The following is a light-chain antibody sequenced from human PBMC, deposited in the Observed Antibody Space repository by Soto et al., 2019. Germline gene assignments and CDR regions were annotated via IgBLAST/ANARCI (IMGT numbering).Light chain of an antibody. J-gene: IGLJ2*01. CDR3: QAWDRNTVA. Sequence: SYELTQPPSVSVSPGQTASITCSGAKLGDKYVYWYQQKPGQSPVLVIHQDNKRPSGIPERFSGSNSGNTATLTISGTQAMDEADFYCQAWDRNTVAFGGGTQLTVL. CDR2: QDN. CDR1: KLGDKY. V-gene: IGLV3-1*01.